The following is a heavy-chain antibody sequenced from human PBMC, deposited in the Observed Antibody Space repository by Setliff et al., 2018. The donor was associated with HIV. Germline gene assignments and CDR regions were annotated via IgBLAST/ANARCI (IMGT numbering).Heavy chain of an antibody. CDR1: GFTFSIHA. CDR2: ISGSGGKK. V-gene: IGHV3-23*01. D-gene: IGHD3-3*01. J-gene: IGHJ6*03. CDR3: AKGSGKITIYYYYMDV. Sequence: GGSLRLSCAAPGFTFSIHAMSWVRQAPGKGLEWVSAISGSGGKKYYADSVKGRFAVSRDNSKNTRYLQMNSLRAEDTAVYYCAKGSGKITIYYYYMDVWGKGTTVTVSS.